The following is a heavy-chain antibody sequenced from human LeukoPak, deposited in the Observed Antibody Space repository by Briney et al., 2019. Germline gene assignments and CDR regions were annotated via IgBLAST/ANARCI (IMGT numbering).Heavy chain of an antibody. CDR1: GGSISSYY. CDR2: ISGSGGST. V-gene: IGHV3-23*01. D-gene: IGHD3-10*01. Sequence: ETLSLTCTVSGGSISSYYWSWIRQPPGKGLEWVSAISGSGGSTYYADSVKGRFTISRDNSKNTLYLQMNSLRAEDTAVYYCAKGRGPFDYWGQGTLVTVSS. J-gene: IGHJ4*02. CDR3: AKGRGPFDY.